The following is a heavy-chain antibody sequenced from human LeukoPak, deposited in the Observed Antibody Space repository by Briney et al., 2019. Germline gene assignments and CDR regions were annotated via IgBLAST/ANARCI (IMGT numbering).Heavy chain of an antibody. CDR1: GFTFSDYY. CDR3: ARDWSPIVVSFHLPPAVDY. CDR2: ISSSGSTI. Sequence: GGPLRLSCAASGFTFSDYYMSWIRQAPGKGLEWVSYISSSGSTIYYADSVMGRFTISRDNAKNSLYLQMNSLRAEDTAVYYCARDWSPIVVSFHLPPAVDYWGQGTLVTVSS. J-gene: IGHJ4*02. D-gene: IGHD2-21*01. V-gene: IGHV3-11*01.